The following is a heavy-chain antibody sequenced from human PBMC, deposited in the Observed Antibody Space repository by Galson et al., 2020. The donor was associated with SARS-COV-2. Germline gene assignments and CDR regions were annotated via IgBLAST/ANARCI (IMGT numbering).Heavy chain of an antibody. CDR3: ARDGTYYYDSSGYPPLDY. CDR2: IWYDGSNK. D-gene: IGHD3-22*01. J-gene: IGHJ4*02. CDR1: GFTFSSYG. Sequence: GESLKISCAASGFTFSSYGMHWVRQAPGKGLEWVAVIWYDGSNKYYADSVKGRFTISRDNSKNTLYLQMNSLRAEDTAVYYCARDGTYYYDSSGYPPLDYWGQGTLVTVSS. V-gene: IGHV3-33*01.